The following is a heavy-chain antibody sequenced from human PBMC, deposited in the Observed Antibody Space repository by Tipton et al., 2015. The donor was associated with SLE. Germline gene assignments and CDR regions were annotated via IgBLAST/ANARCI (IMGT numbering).Heavy chain of an antibody. V-gene: IGHV4-34*01. Sequence: TLSLTCAVYGGSFSGYYWSWIRQPPGKGLEWIGEINHSGSTNYNPSLKSRVTISVDTSKNQFSLKLSSVTASDTAMYYCARHTLSTYCSSTSCKYPAFDIWGQGTMVTVSS. D-gene: IGHD2-2*01. CDR3: ARHTLSTYCSSTSCKYPAFDI. J-gene: IGHJ3*02. CDR1: GGSFSGYY. CDR2: INHSGST.